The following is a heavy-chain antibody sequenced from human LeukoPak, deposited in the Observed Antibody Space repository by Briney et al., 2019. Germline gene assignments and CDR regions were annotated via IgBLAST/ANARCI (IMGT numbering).Heavy chain of an antibody. V-gene: IGHV3-23*01. CDR1: GFTFSSYA. D-gene: IGHD5-12*01. Sequence: PGGSLRLSCAASGFTFSSYAMHWVRQPPGKGLEWVSAMNNGPGATFYRDSVRGRFTISRDDSKSTLYLQMNSLRAEDTGTYYCAKTHYDLSDVWGQGTTVTVSS. J-gene: IGHJ6*02. CDR3: AKTHYDLSDV. CDR2: MNNGPGAT.